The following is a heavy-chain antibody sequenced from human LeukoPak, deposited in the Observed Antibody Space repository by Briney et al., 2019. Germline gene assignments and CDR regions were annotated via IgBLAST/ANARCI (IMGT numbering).Heavy chain of an antibody. Sequence: PSETLSLTCTVSGGSISSYYWSWIRQPPGKGLEWIGYIYDSGSTNYNPSLKSRVTISVDTSKNQFSLKLSSVTAADTAVYYCARDQGGYDKGDYYYYGMDVWGKGTTVTVSS. CDR3: ARDQGGYDKGDYYYYGMDV. J-gene: IGHJ6*04. V-gene: IGHV4-59*01. D-gene: IGHD5-12*01. CDR2: IYDSGST. CDR1: GGSISSYY.